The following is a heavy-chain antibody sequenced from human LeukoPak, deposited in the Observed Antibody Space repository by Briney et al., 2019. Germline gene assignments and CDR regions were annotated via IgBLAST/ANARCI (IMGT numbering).Heavy chain of an antibody. CDR1: GGSISSYY. D-gene: IGHD3-22*01. CDR2: IYYSGST. V-gene: IGHV4-59*01. J-gene: IGHJ6*03. Sequence: KPSETLSLTCTASGGSISSYYWSWIRQPPGKGLEWIGYIYYSGSTNYNPSLKSRVTISVDTSKNQFSLKLSSVTAADTAVYYCARFYYDSSGSYYYYMDVWGKGTTVTVSS. CDR3: ARFYYDSSGSYYYYMDV.